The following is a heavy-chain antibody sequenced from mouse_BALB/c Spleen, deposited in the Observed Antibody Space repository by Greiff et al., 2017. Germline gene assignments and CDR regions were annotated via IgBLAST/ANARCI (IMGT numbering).Heavy chain of an antibody. V-gene: IGHV5-17*02. CDR1: GFTFSSFG. J-gene: IGHJ4*01. D-gene: IGHD2-4*01. Sequence: EVKLVESGGGLVKPGGSRKLSCAASGFTFSSFGMHWVRQAPEKGLEWVAYISSGSSTIYYADTVKGRFTISRDNPKNTLFLQMTSLRSEDTAMYYCARDYDRGYAMDYWGQGTSVTVSS. CDR2: ISSGSSTI. CDR3: ARDYDRGYAMDY.